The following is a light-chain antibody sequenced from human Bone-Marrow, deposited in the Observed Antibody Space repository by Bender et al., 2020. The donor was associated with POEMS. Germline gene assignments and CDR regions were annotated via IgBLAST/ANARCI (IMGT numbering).Light chain of an antibody. Sequence: QSALTQPASVSGSPGQSITISCSGANNNVGTFNLVSWYQRHPGKAPKLVIYDVTARPSGVSGRFYGTKSGNTASLTISGLQAEDEAHYYCCSYAGGSTLVFGGGTKVTVL. CDR1: NNNVGTFNL. J-gene: IGLJ2*01. V-gene: IGLV2-23*02. CDR3: CSYAGGSTLV. CDR2: DVT.